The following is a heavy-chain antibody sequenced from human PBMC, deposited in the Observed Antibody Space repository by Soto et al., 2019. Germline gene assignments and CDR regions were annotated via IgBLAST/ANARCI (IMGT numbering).Heavy chain of an antibody. J-gene: IGHJ6*02. Sequence: EVQLVESGGGLVQPGGSLRLSCAASGFTFRNYDMHWVRQGTGKGLEWVSGISAAGDPDYADSVEGRFTISSENAQNSFFLQMNSLRVCDTAVYYCARTDTDFYGLDVWGPGTAVIVSS. CDR2: ISAAGDP. V-gene: IGHV3-13*05. CDR3: ARTDTDFYGLDV. CDR1: GFTFRNYD.